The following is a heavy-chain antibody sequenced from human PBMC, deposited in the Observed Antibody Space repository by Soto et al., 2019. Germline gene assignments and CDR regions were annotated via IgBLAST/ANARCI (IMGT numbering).Heavy chain of an antibody. J-gene: IGHJ6*02. V-gene: IGHV4-34*01. D-gene: IGHD1-7*01. CDR3: ARYEYGNSLYGVDV. CDR2: VDHRGST. CDR1: GESFSGYY. Sequence: SETLSLTCVVSGESFSGYYWGWIRQTPGMGLEWIGEVDHRGSTTYNPSLKNRASISIDSSKNLFSLELTSVTAADTALYFCARYEYGNSLYGVDVWGQGTRVTVSS.